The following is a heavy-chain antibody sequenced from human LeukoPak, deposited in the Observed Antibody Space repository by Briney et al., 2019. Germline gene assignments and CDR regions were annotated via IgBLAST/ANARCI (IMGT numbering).Heavy chain of an antibody. CDR1: GFTVSSNY. V-gene: IGHV3-53*01. D-gene: IGHD2-2*01. J-gene: IGHJ5*02. Sequence: GGSLRLSCAASGFTVSSNYMSWVRQAPGKGLEWVSVIYSGGSTYYADSVKGRFTISRDNSKNTLYLQMNSLRAEDTAVYYCARALRCSSTSCPLGWFDPWGQGTLVTVSS. CDR3: ARALRCSSTSCPLGWFDP. CDR2: IYSGGST.